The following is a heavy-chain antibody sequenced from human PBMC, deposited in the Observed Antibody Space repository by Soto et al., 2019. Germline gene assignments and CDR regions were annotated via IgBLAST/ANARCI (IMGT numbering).Heavy chain of an antibody. J-gene: IGHJ5*01. V-gene: IGHV4-34*01. CDR1: GGSFSGHY. CDR3: ARGQLGTLLRGVTNWFQS. D-gene: IGHD3-10*01. CDR2: INHSGSA. Sequence: QVQLQQWGAGLLKPSETLSLTCAVYGGSFSGHYWNWIRRPPGKGLEWIGEINHSGSAHYNPSLKRRISMSVATLKDPNSLQLSSVTAADTAVYYCARGQLGTLLRGVTNWFQSWGQGTLVTVSS.